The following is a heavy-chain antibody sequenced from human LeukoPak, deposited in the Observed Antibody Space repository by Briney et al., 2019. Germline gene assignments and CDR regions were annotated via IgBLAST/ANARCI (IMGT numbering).Heavy chain of an antibody. CDR2: ISAYNGNT. J-gene: IGHJ6*02. Sequence: ASVKVSCKASGYTFTSYGISWVRQAPGQGLEWLGWISAYNGNTNYAQKLQGRVTMTTDTSTSTACMELRSLRSDDTAVYYCARDGADYDFWSGSTHGMDVWGQGTTVTVSS. V-gene: IGHV1-18*04. CDR1: GYTFTSYG. CDR3: ARDGADYDFWSGSTHGMDV. D-gene: IGHD3-3*01.